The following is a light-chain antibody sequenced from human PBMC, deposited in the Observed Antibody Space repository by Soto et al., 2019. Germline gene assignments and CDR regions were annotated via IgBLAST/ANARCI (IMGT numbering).Light chain of an antibody. J-gene: IGKJ5*01. CDR3: HQYNNWPKT. CDR1: QSVSSN. CDR2: EAS. Sequence: EIVMTQSPATLSVCPGERATLCFRASQSVSSNLAWYQQKPGQAPRLLIYEASTRATGISARFSGSGSGTEFTLTISSLQSEDFAVYYCHQYNNWPKTFGQGTRLEIK. V-gene: IGKV3-15*01.